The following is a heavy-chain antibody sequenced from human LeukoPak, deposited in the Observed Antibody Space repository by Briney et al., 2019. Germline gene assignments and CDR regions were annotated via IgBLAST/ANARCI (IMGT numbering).Heavy chain of an antibody. D-gene: IGHD6-25*01. CDR1: GDSISRSTYY. V-gene: IGHV4-39*02. Sequence: SETLSLTCTVSGDSISRSTYYWAWIRQPPGKGLGWIGSVYYGRSPYFNPSLESRATISVDTSKNHFSLKMSSVTAADTAVYYCARSSGTGTFSYWGQGTLVTVSS. CDR3: ARSSGTGTFSY. CDR2: VYYGRSP. J-gene: IGHJ4*02.